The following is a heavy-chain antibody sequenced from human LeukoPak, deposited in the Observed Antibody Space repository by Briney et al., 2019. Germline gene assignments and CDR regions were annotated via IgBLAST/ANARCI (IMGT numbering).Heavy chain of an antibody. V-gene: IGHV4-59*01. CDR2: IYDNGST. D-gene: IGHD2-15*01. J-gene: IGHJ3*02. Sequence: SETLSLTCTVSRGSIISYYWSWIRQPPGKQLEWIGYIYDNGSTNYNPSLKSRVTMSVDTSKRQFSLKLSSVTAADTAVFYCARTLGYCSGGSCSYDAFDIWGQGTMVTVSS. CDR1: RGSIISYY. CDR3: ARTLGYCSGGSCSYDAFDI.